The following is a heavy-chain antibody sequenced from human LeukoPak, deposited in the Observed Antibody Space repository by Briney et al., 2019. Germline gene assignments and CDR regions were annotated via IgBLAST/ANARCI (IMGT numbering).Heavy chain of an antibody. Sequence: ASVTVSCKASGYTFTSYGISWVRQAPGQGLEWMGWINTYNGNTNYAQKLQGRVTMTTDTSTSTAYMELRSLRSDDTAVYYCARDHCSSSSCPRYNYYMDVWGKGTTVTISS. CDR2: INTYNGNT. J-gene: IGHJ6*03. CDR3: ARDHCSSSSCPRYNYYMDV. D-gene: IGHD2-2*01. V-gene: IGHV1-18*01. CDR1: GYTFTSYG.